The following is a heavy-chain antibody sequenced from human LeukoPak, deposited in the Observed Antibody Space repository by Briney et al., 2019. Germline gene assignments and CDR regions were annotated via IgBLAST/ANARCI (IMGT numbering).Heavy chain of an antibody. D-gene: IGHD3-22*01. CDR3: ARGPDSSGYYYFDY. J-gene: IGHJ4*02. CDR2: IYHSGST. Sequence: SETLSLTCTVSGGSISSGDYYWSWIRQPPGKGLEWIGYIYHSGSTHFNPSLKSRVTISVDTSKNQFSLKLSSVTAADTAVYFCARGPDSSGYYYFDYWGQGTLVTVSS. V-gene: IGHV4-30-4*01. CDR1: GGSISSGDYY.